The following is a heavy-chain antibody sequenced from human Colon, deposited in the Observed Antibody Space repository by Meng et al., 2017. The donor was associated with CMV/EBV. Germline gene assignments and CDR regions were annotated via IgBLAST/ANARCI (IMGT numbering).Heavy chain of an antibody. Sequence: ASVKVSCKTSGYSFRTYDIHWVRQASGQGLEWMGWMNPNSGHTAYAQKFQGRVTMTRDTSMTTAYLEVTSLRSDDTAVYYCVRGRVVGGGWGQGTLVTVSS. CDR1: GYSFRTYD. D-gene: IGHD2-21*01. CDR3: VRGRVVGGG. V-gene: IGHV1-8*01. J-gene: IGHJ4*02. CDR2: MNPNSGHT.